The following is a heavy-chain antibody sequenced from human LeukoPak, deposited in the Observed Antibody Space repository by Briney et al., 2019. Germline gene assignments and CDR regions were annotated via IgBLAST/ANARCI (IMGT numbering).Heavy chain of an antibody. D-gene: IGHD1-26*01. J-gene: IGHJ4*02. CDR3: ARHVRYGGSYYDY. CDR2: IYYSGST. CDR1: GGSISSSSYY. V-gene: IGHV4-39*01. Sequence: SETLSLTCTVSGGSISSSSYYWGWIRQPPGTGLEWIGSIYYSGSTYYNPSLKSRVTISVDTSKNQFSLKLSSVTAADTAVYYCARHVRYGGSYYDYWGQGTLVIVSS.